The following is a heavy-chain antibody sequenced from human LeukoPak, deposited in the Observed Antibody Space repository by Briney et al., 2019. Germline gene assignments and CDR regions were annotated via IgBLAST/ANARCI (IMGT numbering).Heavy chain of an antibody. D-gene: IGHD3-22*01. Sequence: SETLSLTCTVSGDSVSSAGYFWNWIRQPPGTGLEWIGYIYYSGSTNYNPSLKSRVTISLDTSKNQFSLKLTSVTAADTAVYYCARGVTMNLDYWGQGTLVTVSS. CDR1: GDSVSSAGYF. V-gene: IGHV4-61*08. CDR3: ARGVTMNLDY. J-gene: IGHJ4*02. CDR2: IYYSGST.